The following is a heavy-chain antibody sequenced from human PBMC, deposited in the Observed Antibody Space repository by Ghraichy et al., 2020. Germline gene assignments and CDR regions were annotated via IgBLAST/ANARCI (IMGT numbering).Heavy chain of an antibody. CDR3: ARRSAALWYFDV. V-gene: IGHV3-23*01. CDR1: GFIFSNRG. Sequence: GGSLRLSCAGSGFIFSNRGMAWVRQFPGKGLEWVSFISASGINIYHADSVKGRFTISRDNSKNTVSLQMNTLRVDDTAVYYCARRSAALWYFDVWGRGTLVTVAS. J-gene: IGHJ2*01. CDR2: ISASGINI.